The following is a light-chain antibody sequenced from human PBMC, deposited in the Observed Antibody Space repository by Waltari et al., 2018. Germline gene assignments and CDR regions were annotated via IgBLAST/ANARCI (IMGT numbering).Light chain of an antibody. V-gene: IGLV3-25*03. Sequence: SSELTQPPSVSVSPGQTARITCSGDALPTQYAYWYQQKPGQAPVQVIYKDTERPSGIPERFSGTDSGTTVTLIISGVQSEDEADYYCQSADTNNIVVFGGGTKLTV. J-gene: IGLJ2*01. CDR3: QSADTNNIVV. CDR1: ALPTQY. CDR2: KDT.